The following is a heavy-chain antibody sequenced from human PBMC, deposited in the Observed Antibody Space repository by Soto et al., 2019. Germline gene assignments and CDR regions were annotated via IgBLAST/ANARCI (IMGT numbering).Heavy chain of an antibody. D-gene: IGHD4-17*01. J-gene: IGHJ4*02. V-gene: IGHV3-23*01. CDR2: IRGSGLKT. CDR3: AKGADFGDFVGGGYFDH. CDR1: GFSFSSFA. Sequence: HPGGSLRLSCGASGFSFSSFAVSWFRQAPGKGLEWVSFIRGSGLKTNYADSVKGRFTISRDNSKNTIYLQMNSLRAEDTAVYYCAKGADFGDFVGGGYFDHWGQGTLVTVSS.